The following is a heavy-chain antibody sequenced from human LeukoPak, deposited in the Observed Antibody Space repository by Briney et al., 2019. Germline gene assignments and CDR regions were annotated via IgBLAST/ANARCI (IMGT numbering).Heavy chain of an antibody. CDR2: INHSGST. J-gene: IGHJ4*02. D-gene: IGHD3-10*01. CDR3: ARLPWFGELFGAYFDY. CDR1: GGSFSGYY. Sequence: SETLSLTCAVYGGSFSGYYWSWIRQPPGKGLEWIGEINHSGSTNYNPSLQSRVTISVDTSKNQFSLKLSSVTAADTAVYYCARLPWFGELFGAYFDYWGQGTLVTVSS. V-gene: IGHV4-34*01.